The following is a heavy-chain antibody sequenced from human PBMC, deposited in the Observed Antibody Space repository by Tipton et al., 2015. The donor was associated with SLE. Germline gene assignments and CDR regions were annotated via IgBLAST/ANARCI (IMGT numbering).Heavy chain of an antibody. D-gene: IGHD3-22*01. Sequence: TLSLTCAVYGGSFSGYYWSWIRQPPGKGLEWIGEINHSGSTNYNPSLKSRVTISVDTSKNQFSLKLSSVTAADTAVYYCARANDSSGSDAFDIWGQGTMVTVSS. CDR3: ARANDSSGSDAFDI. CDR1: GGSFSGYY. CDR2: INHSGST. J-gene: IGHJ3*02. V-gene: IGHV4-34*01.